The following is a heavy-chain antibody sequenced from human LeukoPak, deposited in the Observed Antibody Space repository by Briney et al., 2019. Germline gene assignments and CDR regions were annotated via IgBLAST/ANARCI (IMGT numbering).Heavy chain of an antibody. CDR1: GYTFVAYY. Sequence: ASVKVSCKASGYTFVAYYIHWVRQAPGQGLEWLGWINPNSGGTNYAQKFQGRVTMTRDTSISTAYMDLSRLRSDDTAVYYCARGGRDYGYWGQGTLVTVSS. D-gene: IGHD4/OR15-4a*01. CDR2: INPNSGGT. J-gene: IGHJ4*02. V-gene: IGHV1-2*02. CDR3: ARGGRDYGY.